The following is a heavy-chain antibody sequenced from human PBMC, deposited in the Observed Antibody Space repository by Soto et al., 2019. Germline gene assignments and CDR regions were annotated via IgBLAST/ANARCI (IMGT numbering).Heavy chain of an antibody. J-gene: IGHJ4*02. Sequence: ASVKVSFKASGYTFTGYYMHWVRQAPGQGLEWMGWINPNSGGTNYAQKFQGWVTMTRDTSISTAYMELSRLRSDDTAVYYCARGGIVVVPATHLFDYWGQGTLVTVSS. CDR1: GYTFTGYY. V-gene: IGHV1-2*04. D-gene: IGHD2-2*01. CDR2: INPNSGGT. CDR3: ARGGIVVVPATHLFDY.